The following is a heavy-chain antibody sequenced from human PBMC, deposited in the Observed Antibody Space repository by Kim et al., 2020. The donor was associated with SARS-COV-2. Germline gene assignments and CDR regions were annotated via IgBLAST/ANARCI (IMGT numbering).Heavy chain of an antibody. CDR2: MYYSGST. CDR3: ARSDYAGNSASGY. D-gene: IGHD4-17*01. Sequence: SETLSLTCTVSGGSISSGNYYCGWIRQPPGKGLEWIGSMYYSGSTYYNPSLKSRVTISVDTSKNQFSLKLSSVTAADTAIYFCARSDYAGNSASGYWGQGTLVTVSS. J-gene: IGHJ4*02. V-gene: IGHV4-39*01. CDR1: GGSISSGNYY.